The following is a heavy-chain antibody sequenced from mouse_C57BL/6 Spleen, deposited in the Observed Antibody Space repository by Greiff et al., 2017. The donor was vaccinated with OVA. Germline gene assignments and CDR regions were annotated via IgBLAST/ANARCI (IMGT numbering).Heavy chain of an antibody. CDR3: ASYYGSSQFAY. Sequence: QVQLQQSGPELVKPGASVKISCKASGYAFSSSWMNWVKQRPGKGLEWIGRIYPGDGDTNYNGKFKGKATLTADKSSSTAYMQLSSLTSEDSAVYFCASYYGSSQFAYWGQGTLVTVSA. J-gene: IGHJ3*01. CDR1: GYAFSSSW. D-gene: IGHD1-1*01. CDR2: IYPGDGDT. V-gene: IGHV1-82*01.